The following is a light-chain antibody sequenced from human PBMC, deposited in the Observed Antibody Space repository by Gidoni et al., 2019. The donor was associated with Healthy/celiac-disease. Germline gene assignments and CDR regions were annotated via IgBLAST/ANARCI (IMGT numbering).Light chain of an antibody. J-gene: IGKJ1*01. CDR3: QQYNNWPLWT. V-gene: IGKV3-15*01. CDR2: GAS. CDR1: QSGSSN. Sequence: IVITHSPATLSVSPGERATLSCRASQSGSSNLAWYQQNPGQAHRLLIYGASTRATGIPARFSGSGSGTECTLTISSLQSEDFAVYYCQQYNNWPLWTFGQGTKVEIK.